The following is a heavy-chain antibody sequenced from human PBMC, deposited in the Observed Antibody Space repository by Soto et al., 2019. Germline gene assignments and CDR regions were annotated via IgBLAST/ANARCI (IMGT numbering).Heavy chain of an antibody. Sequence: ASVKVSCKASGYTFTSYDINWVRQATGQGLEWMGWMNPNSGNTGYAQKFQGRVTMTRNTSISTAYMELSSLRSEDTAVYYCARVGRGRGDFWSGYYPPYYYYYYYMDVWGKGTTVTVSS. D-gene: IGHD3-3*01. CDR1: GYTFTSYD. V-gene: IGHV1-8*01. CDR2: MNPNSGNT. CDR3: ARVGRGRGDFWSGYYPPYYYYYYYMDV. J-gene: IGHJ6*03.